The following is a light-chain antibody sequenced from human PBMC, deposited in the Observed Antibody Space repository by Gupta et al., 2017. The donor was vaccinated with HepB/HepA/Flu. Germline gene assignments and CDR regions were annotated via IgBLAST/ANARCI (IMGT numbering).Light chain of an antibody. Sequence: EIVMTQSPLSLTVCPGESASIACRSSQRLRHSSGFDQLDWYVQKPVQSPQLLILLASNRASGVPDKVIGSGSGRDFKLIISRVEAEGVGVFYCMQSVQAPWTFGQGTKVEI. CDR1: QRLRHSSGFDQ. V-gene: IGKV2-28*01. J-gene: IGKJ1*01. CDR3: MQSVQAPWT. CDR2: LAS.